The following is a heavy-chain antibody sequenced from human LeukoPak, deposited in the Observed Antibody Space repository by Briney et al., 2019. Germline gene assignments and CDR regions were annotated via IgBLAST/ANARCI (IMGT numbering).Heavy chain of an antibody. D-gene: IGHD3-22*01. J-gene: IGHJ6*02. CDR3: ARLVGSRYYHYGTDV. V-gene: IGHV4-39*01. Sequence: SETLSLTCAVSGGSISSSSYYWGWMRQAPGKGLDWVVIIYYSGTTYYNSSLKSRVTISVDMSKNQFSLRLSSVTAADTAVYYCARLVGSRYYHYGTDVWGQGTTVTVSS. CDR2: IYYSGTT. CDR1: GGSISSSSYY.